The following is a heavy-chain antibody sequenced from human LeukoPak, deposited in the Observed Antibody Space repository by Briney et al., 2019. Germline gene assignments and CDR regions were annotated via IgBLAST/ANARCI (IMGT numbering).Heavy chain of an antibody. D-gene: IGHD3-22*01. CDR1: GFTFSSYA. CDR2: ISYDGSNK. J-gene: IGHJ4*02. Sequence: PGRSLRLSCAASGFTFSSYAMHWVRQAPGKGLEWVAVISYDGSNKYYADSVKGRFTISRDNSKNTLYLQMNSLRAEDTAVYYCARDSSGYYWGQGTLVTVSS. CDR3: ARDSSGYY. V-gene: IGHV3-30*04.